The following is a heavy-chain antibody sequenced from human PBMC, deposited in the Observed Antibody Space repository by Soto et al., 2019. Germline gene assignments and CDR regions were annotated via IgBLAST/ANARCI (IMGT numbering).Heavy chain of an antibody. J-gene: IGHJ6*02. CDR1: GFTSSDYH. CDR3: ARRIVGTTGHAMDV. V-gene: IGHV3-11*01. D-gene: IGHD1-26*01. CDR2: ISSSGSNV. Sequence: QVQLVESGGGLVKPGGSLRLSCAASGFTSSDYHMSWIRQAPGKGLEWVSYISSSGSNVYYADSVKGRFTISRDNAKNSLYLQMNSLRVEDTAVYYCARRIVGTTGHAMDVWGQGTTVTVSS.